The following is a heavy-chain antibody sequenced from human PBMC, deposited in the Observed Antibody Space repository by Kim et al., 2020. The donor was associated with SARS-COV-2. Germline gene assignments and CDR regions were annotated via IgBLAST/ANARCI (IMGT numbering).Heavy chain of an antibody. Sequence: NTDGATMDHAAPVKGRFTISRDDSKSTLYLQMSSLKTEDTAVYYCPSRNYWGQGTLVTVSS. CDR3: PSRNY. CDR2: NTDGATM. J-gene: IGHJ4*02. V-gene: IGHV3-15*01.